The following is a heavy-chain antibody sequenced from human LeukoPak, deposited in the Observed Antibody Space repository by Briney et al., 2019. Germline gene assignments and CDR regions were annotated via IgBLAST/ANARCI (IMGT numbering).Heavy chain of an antibody. CDR2: IIPIFGTA. J-gene: IGHJ5*02. CDR1: GGTFSSYA. Sequence: ASVKVSCKASGGTFSSYAISWVRQAPGQGLEWMGGIIPIFGTANYAQKFQGRVTITADESTSTAYMELSSLRSKDTAVYYCAREEAYYDFWSGPTNTPNWFDPWGQGTLVTVSS. CDR3: AREEAYYDFWSGPTNTPNWFDP. D-gene: IGHD3-3*01. V-gene: IGHV1-69*13.